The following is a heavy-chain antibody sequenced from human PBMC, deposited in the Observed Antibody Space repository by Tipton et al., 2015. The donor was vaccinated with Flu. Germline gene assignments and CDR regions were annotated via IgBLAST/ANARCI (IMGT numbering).Heavy chain of an antibody. CDR3: ARGSSGSGSYYRLRWGYYFDY. CDR1: GGSFSGYY. Sequence: TLSLTCAVYGGSFSGYYWSWIRQPPGKGLEWIGEINHSGSTNYNPSLKSRVTISVDTSKNQFSLKLSSVTAADTAVYYCARGSSGSGSYYRLRWGYYFDYWGQGTLVTVSS. V-gene: IGHV4-34*01. CDR2: INHSGST. D-gene: IGHD1-26*01. J-gene: IGHJ4*02.